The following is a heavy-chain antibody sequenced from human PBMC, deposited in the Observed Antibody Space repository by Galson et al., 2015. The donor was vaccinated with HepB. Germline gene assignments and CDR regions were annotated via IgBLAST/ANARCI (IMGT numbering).Heavy chain of an antibody. CDR1: GYTFSSSG. CDR3: ARGALVVAVGATQNNWFDP. V-gene: IGHV1-18*01. D-gene: IGHD2-15*01. CDR2: INPYNGNT. Sequence: SVKVSCKASGYTFSSSGISWVRQAPGQGLEWMGWINPYNGNTNYAQNLQGRVTMTTDTSTTTAYMELRSLRSDDTAVYYCARGALVVAVGATQNNWFDPWGRGTLVTVSS. J-gene: IGHJ5*02.